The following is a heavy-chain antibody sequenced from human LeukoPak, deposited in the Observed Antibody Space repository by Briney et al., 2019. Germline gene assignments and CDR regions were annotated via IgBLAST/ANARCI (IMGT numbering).Heavy chain of an antibody. J-gene: IGHJ2*01. CDR3: ARHYCGGDCYSRWYFDL. V-gene: IGHV4-4*07. CDR1: GGSISNYY. Sequence: SETLSLTCTVSGGSISNYYWSWIRQPAGKGLEWIGRVYSSGSTNYNPSLKSRVTTSVDTSKNQFSLKLSSVTAADTAVYYCARHYCGGDCYSRWYFDLWGRGTLVTVSS. CDR2: VYSSGST. D-gene: IGHD2-21*02.